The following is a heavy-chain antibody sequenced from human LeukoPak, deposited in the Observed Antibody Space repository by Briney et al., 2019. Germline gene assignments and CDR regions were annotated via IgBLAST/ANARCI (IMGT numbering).Heavy chain of an antibody. CDR1: GGSISSYY. J-gene: IGHJ4*02. Sequence: TSETLSLTCTVSGGSISSYYRSWIRQPAGKGLEWIGRIYTSGSTNYNPSLKSRFTMSVDTSKNQFSLKLSSVTAADTAVYYCARGKSSGWPDYWGQGTLVTVSS. CDR3: ARGKSSGWPDY. CDR2: IYTSGST. D-gene: IGHD6-19*01. V-gene: IGHV4-4*07.